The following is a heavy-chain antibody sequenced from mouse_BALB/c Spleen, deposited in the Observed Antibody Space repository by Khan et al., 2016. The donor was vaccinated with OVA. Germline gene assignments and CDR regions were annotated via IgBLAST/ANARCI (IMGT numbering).Heavy chain of an antibody. V-gene: IGHV1S81*02. CDR2: INPSNGRF. CDR3: ARSYYAWLAD. Sequence: QVQLKESGAELVKPGASVNLSCKTSGYTFTTYWVHWVIQRPGQGLEWIGEINPSNGRFNYTEKFKNKAALRVHKSSCTAYIQLNSLTAEDSAVSDGARSYYAWLADWGQGTLVTVS. D-gene: IGHD1-1*01. J-gene: IGHJ3*01. CDR1: GYTFTTYW.